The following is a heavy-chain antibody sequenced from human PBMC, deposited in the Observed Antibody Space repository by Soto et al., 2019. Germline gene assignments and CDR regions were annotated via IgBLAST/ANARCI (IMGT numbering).Heavy chain of an antibody. CDR1: GYSFTSYW. CDR3: ARSPTPPYRTVTKGTVDYSYCGMDF. J-gene: IGHJ6*02. V-gene: IGHV5-51*01. Sequence: PGESLKISCKGSGYSFTSYWIGWVRQMPGKGLEWMGIIYPGDSDTRYSPSFQGQVTISADKSISTAYLQWSSLKASDTAMYYCARSPTPPYRTVTKGTVDYSYCGMDFCGQGTTVTVSS. CDR2: IYPGDSDT. D-gene: IGHD4-4*01.